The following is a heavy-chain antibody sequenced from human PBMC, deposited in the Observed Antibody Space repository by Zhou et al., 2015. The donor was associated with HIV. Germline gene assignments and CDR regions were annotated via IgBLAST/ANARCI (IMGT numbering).Heavy chain of an antibody. D-gene: IGHD6-13*01. CDR3: AKAYRGRIAAAGTPFDY. J-gene: IGHJ4*02. V-gene: IGHV3-30*02. Sequence: QVQLVESGGGVVQPGGSLRLSCAASGFTFSSYGMHWVRQAPGKGLEWVAFIRYDGSNKYHADSVKGRFTISRDNSKNTLYLQMNSLRVEDTAIYYCAKAYRGRIAAAGTPFDYWGQGTLVTVSS. CDR2: IRYDGSNK. CDR1: GFTFSSYG.